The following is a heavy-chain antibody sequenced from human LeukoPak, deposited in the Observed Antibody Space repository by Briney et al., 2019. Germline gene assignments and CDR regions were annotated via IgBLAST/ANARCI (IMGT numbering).Heavy chain of an antibody. CDR2: IYTSGST. D-gene: IGHD3-10*01. J-gene: IGHJ4*02. CDR3: ARERGGYYGSGSYYNY. V-gene: IGHV4-61*02. CDR1: GDSISSGNYY. Sequence: SETLSLTCTVSGDSISSGNYYWSWIRQPAGKGLEWIGRIYTSGSTNYNPSLKSRVTMSVDTSKNQFSLKLSSVTAADTAVYYCARERGGYYGSGSYYNYWGQGTLVTVSS.